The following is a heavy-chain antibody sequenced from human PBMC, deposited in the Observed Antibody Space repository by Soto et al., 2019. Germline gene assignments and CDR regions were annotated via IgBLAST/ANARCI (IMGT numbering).Heavy chain of an antibody. J-gene: IGHJ4*02. Sequence: GGSLRLSCAASGFSFSSYAMSWVRQAPGKGLEWVSSISKSADTTHYADSVKGRFTISRDNSKNTLNLQMNSLRPEDSAVYFCAKPYRTPDFGSSWYDFFDFWGQGNLVTVSS. CDR2: ISKSADTT. CDR1: GFSFSSYA. D-gene: IGHD6-13*01. CDR3: AKPYRTPDFGSSWYDFFDF. V-gene: IGHV3-23*01.